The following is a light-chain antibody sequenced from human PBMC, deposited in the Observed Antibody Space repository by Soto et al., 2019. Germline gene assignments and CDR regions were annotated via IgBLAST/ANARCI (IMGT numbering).Light chain of an antibody. Sequence: QSVLTQPASVSVSPGQSITISCTGTSSDVGGYNYVSWYQQHPGKAPKLMIYEVSNRPSGVSDRFSGSKSGNTASLTISGLQAEDEADYYCCLYAVTFYVFGTGTKVTVL. CDR1: SSDVGGYNY. CDR3: CLYAVTFYV. J-gene: IGLJ1*01. V-gene: IGLV2-14*01. CDR2: EVS.